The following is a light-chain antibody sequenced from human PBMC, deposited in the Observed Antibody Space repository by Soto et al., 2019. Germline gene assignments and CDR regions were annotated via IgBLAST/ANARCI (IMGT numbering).Light chain of an antibody. Sequence: QSALTQPASVSGSPGQSITSSGTGTSSDVGTYHAVSWYQQHPGKAPKLMMYEVSNRPSGVSNRFSGSKSGNTASLTISGLQAEDEGDYYCISYRTSGTLYVFGTGTQLTVL. J-gene: IGLJ1*01. CDR2: EVS. CDR1: SSDVGTYHA. CDR3: ISYRTSGTLYV. V-gene: IGLV2-14*03.